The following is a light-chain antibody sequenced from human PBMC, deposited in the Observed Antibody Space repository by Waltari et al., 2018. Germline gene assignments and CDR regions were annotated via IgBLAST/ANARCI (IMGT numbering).Light chain of an antibody. CDR2: DVS. V-gene: IGLV2-14*03. CDR3: SSYTSSSTLVV. Sequence: QSALTQPASVSGSPGQPITISCPGTSSDVAGYNLLSCYQQHPGKAPKLMIYDVSNRPSGVSNRFSGSKSGNTASLTISGLQAEDEADYYCSSYTSSSTLVVFGGGTKLTVL. CDR1: SSDVAGYNL. J-gene: IGLJ2*01.